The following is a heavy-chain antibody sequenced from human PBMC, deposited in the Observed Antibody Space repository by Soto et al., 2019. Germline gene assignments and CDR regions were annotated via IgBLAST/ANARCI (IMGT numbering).Heavy chain of an antibody. V-gene: IGHV3-30*03. CDR2: TSYDGSIN. D-gene: IGHD4-17*01. CDR3: VRRSTVSYYAVDV. Sequence: HPGGSLRLSCAASGFTVSSNYMSWVRQAPGKGLEWVTFTSYDGSINYYADSVKGRFTMSRDNSKNLLYLQMNSLRTEDTAVYYCVRRSTVSYYAVDVWGQGTTVTVSS. CDR1: GFTVSSNY. J-gene: IGHJ6*02.